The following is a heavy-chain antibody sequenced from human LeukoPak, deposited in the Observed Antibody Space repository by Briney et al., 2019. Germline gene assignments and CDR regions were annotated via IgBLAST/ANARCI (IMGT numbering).Heavy chain of an antibody. D-gene: IGHD3-16*01. CDR2: IYTSGST. J-gene: IGHJ4*02. CDR1: GGSISSATYY. CDR3: ARGRYGWLPFDY. Sequence: PSQTLSLTCTVSGGSISSATYYWNWIRQPAGKGLEWIGRIYTSGSTNYNPSLKSRVTISADTSKNQFSLNVSPVIAADTAVYYCARGRYGWLPFDYWGQGTLVTVSS. V-gene: IGHV4-61*02.